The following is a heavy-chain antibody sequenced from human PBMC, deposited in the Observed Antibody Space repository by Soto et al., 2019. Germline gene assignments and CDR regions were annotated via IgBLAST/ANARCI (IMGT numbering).Heavy chain of an antibody. D-gene: IGHD6-25*01. CDR3: ARPAAASYYYFAMDV. Sequence: ETLSLTCTVSGGSISSSGYYWGWIRQPPGKGLEWIGSIYYSGSTYYNPSLKSRVTISVDTSKNQFSLKVNSVTAADTAVYYCARPAAASYYYFAMDVWGQGTTVTVSS. CDR1: GGSISSSGYY. CDR2: IYYSGST. J-gene: IGHJ6*02. V-gene: IGHV4-39*01.